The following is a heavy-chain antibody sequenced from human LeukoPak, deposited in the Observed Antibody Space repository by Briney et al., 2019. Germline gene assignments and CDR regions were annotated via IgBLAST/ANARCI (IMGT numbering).Heavy chain of an antibody. CDR2: IYYSGST. D-gene: IGHD3-10*01. Sequence: SETLSLTCTVSGGSISSYYWSWIRQPPGKGLEWIGYIYYSGSTNYNPSLKSRVTISVDTSKNQFSLKLSSVTAADTAVYYCARHLYSGNAFDIWGQGTMAPSLQ. CDR3: ARHLYSGNAFDI. J-gene: IGHJ3*02. CDR1: GGSISSYY. V-gene: IGHV4-59*08.